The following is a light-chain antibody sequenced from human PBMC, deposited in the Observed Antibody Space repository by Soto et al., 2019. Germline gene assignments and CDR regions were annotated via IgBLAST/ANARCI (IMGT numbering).Light chain of an antibody. CDR2: AAS. CDR1: QGISNF. J-gene: IGKJ1*01. Sequence: DIQMTQSPSSLSASVGDRVTITCRASQGISNFLAWHQQKPGKVPKLLIYAASTLQSGLPSRFSGSGSGTDFTLTITSLQPEDGATYYCQKYTSAPWTVGQGTKVEIK. CDR3: QKYTSAPWT. V-gene: IGKV1-27*01.